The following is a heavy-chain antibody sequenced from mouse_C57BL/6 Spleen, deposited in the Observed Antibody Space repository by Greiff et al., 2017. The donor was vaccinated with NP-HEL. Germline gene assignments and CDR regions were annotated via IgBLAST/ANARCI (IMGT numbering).Heavy chain of an antibody. D-gene: IGHD4-1*01. Sequence: VQLQQSGPELVKPGASVKISCKASGYAFSSSWMNWVKQRPGKGLEWIGRIYPGDGDTNYNGKFKGKATLTADKSSSTAYMQLSSLTSEDSAVYFCARQNGDTGRPYYAMDDWGQGTSVTVSS. J-gene: IGHJ4*01. CDR1: GYAFSSSW. CDR3: ARQNGDTGRPYYAMDD. V-gene: IGHV1-82*01. CDR2: IYPGDGDT.